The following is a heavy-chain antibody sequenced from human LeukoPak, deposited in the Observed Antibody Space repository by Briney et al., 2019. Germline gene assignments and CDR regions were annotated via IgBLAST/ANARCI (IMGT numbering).Heavy chain of an antibody. J-gene: IGHJ4*02. Sequence: GGSLRLSCAASGFTFSSYEMNRVRQAPGKGLEWLSYISSTGNTIYYADSVKGRFTISRDNAKNSLYLQMNSLRAEDTAVYYCARGPNYYSSSSHFDYWGQGTLVTVSS. D-gene: IGHD6-6*01. CDR2: ISSTGNTI. V-gene: IGHV3-48*03. CDR3: ARGPNYYSSSSHFDY. CDR1: GFTFSSYE.